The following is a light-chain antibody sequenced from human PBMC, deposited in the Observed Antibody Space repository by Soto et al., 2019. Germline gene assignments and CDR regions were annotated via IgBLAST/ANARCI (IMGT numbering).Light chain of an antibody. J-gene: IGKJ5*01. V-gene: IGKV3-11*01. CDR2: DAS. CDR3: RQPDQLLC. CDR1: QSVGIY. Sequence: EILEIKSSAERRVSKEDRARRSPSASQSVGIYLAWYQHKPGQAPRLILYDASKRATGIPARFSVSGSGTDFTLTCGRGMPAELLVYYCRQPDQLLCLGQGTRLDIK.